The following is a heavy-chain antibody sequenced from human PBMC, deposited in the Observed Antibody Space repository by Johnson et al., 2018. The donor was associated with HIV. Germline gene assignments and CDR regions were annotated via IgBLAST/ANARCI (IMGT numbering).Heavy chain of an antibody. CDR2: ISYDGSNK. Sequence: QVQLVESGGGVVQPGRSLRLSCAASGFTFSSYAMHWVRQAPGKGLEWVAVISYDGSNKYYADSVKGRFTISRDNSKKPLYLQMNSLRAEDTAVYYCARDNGAVAGPEGAFDIWGQGTMVTVSS. D-gene: IGHD6-19*01. J-gene: IGHJ3*02. V-gene: IGHV3-30-3*01. CDR3: ARDNGAVAGPEGAFDI. CDR1: GFTFSSYA.